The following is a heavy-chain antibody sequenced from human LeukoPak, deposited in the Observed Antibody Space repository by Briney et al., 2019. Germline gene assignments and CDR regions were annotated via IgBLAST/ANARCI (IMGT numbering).Heavy chain of an antibody. CDR2: ISWNSGSI. J-gene: IGHJ4*02. D-gene: IGHD6-6*01. Sequence: GGSLRLSCAVSGFTFDDYAMHWVRHAPGKGLEWVSGISWNSGSIGYADSVKGRFTISRDNAKNSLYLQMNSLRAEDTALYYCAKDREYSSSQEFDYWGQGTLVTVSS. CDR3: AKDREYSSSQEFDY. V-gene: IGHV3-9*01. CDR1: GFTFDDYA.